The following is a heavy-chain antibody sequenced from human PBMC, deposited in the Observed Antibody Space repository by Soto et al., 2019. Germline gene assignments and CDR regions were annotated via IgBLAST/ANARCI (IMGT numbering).Heavy chain of an antibody. D-gene: IGHD1-26*01. Sequence: SETLSLTCTVCSGSISSSSYYWGWIRQPPGKGLEWIGSIYYSGSTYYNPSLKSRVTISVDTSKNQFSLKLSSVTAADTAVYYCARLFPHSGSYLDYWGQGTLVTVSS. CDR3: ARLFPHSGSYLDY. V-gene: IGHV4-39*01. J-gene: IGHJ4*02. CDR1: SGSISSSSYY. CDR2: IYYSGST.